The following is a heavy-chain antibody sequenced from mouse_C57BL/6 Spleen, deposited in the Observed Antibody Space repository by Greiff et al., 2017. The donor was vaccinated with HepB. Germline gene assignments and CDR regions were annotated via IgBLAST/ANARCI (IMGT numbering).Heavy chain of an antibody. CDR2: INPNNGGT. J-gene: IGHJ2*01. D-gene: IGHD2-5*01. V-gene: IGHV1-22*01. Sequence: VQLQQSGPELVKPGASVKMSCKASGYTFTDYNMHWVKQSHGKSLEWIGYINPNNGGTSYNQKFKGKATLTVNKSSSTAYMELRSLTSEDSAVYYCARYHYSNSYYFDYWGQGTTLTVSS. CDR3: ARYHYSNSYYFDY. CDR1: GYTFTDYN.